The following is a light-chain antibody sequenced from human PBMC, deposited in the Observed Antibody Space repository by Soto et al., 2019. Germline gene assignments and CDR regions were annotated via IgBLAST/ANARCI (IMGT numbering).Light chain of an antibody. CDR3: LQTYTTLTWT. CDR1: QSISNY. J-gene: IGKJ1*01. Sequence: DIKMTHSPSSLSASVGDRVTITCXASQSISNYLQWYQHKSGQAPRLLVYAASSLHSGVPSRFSGSGSGTDFTLTISSLQPEDFATYYCLQTYTTLTWTFGQGTKVDIK. V-gene: IGKV1-39*01. CDR2: AAS.